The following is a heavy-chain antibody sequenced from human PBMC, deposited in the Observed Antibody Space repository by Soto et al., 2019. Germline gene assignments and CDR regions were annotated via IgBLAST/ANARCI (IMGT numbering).Heavy chain of an antibody. Sequence: GASVKVSCKASGYIFTNFNMHWVRQAPGQGLEWMGVLHPSGPTTTYAQKFQGRATMTRDTSTSTVYMELSSLTSEDTAMYYCARGSSSSYSPFDYWGQGTLVTVSS. V-gene: IGHV1-46*03. CDR2: LHPSGPTT. J-gene: IGHJ4*02. D-gene: IGHD6-13*01. CDR3: ARGSSSSYSPFDY. CDR1: GYIFTNFN.